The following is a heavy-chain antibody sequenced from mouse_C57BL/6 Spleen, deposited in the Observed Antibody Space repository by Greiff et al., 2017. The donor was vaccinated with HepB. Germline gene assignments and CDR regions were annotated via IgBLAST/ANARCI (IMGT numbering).Heavy chain of an antibody. J-gene: IGHJ2*01. CDR1: GFTFSDYG. Sequence: EVNVVESGGGLVKPGGSLKLSCAASGFTFSDYGMHWVRQAPEKGLEWVAYISSGSSTIYYADTVNGRFTISIDNANNTLFLQLSSLRSEDTAMYYWARIWDVDYWGQGTTLPVSS. CDR2: ISSGSSTI. D-gene: IGHD4-1*01. V-gene: IGHV5-17*01. CDR3: ARIWDVDY.